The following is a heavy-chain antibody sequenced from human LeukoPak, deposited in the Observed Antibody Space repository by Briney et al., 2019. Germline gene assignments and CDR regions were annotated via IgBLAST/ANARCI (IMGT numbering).Heavy chain of an antibody. Sequence: GGSLRLSCGASGFTFSTYSMNWVRQAPGKGLEWVSYISSSSSTIHYADSVKGRFTISRDNAKNSLYLQMNSLRDEDTAVYYCARDFCGGDCYSPDYWGQGTLVTVSS. V-gene: IGHV3-48*02. CDR3: ARDFCGGDCYSPDY. D-gene: IGHD2-21*02. CDR1: GFTFSTYS. CDR2: ISSSSSTI. J-gene: IGHJ4*02.